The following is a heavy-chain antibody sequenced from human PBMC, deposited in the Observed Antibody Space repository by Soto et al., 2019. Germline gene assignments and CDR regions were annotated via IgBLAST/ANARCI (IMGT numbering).Heavy chain of an antibody. CDR2: ISHDGINK. CDR3: ARDRYSSDYFVKWFEP. J-gene: IGHJ5*02. Sequence: ESGGGVVQPGRSLRLSCTASGFSFSSYAMYWFRQPPGKGLEWVAVISHDGINKHYADSVKGRVTVSRDNSNHSLDLQLNSLRGEDTAMYYCARDRYSSDYFVKWFEPWGQGTLVTVSS. V-gene: IGHV3-30-3*01. CDR1: GFSFSSYA. D-gene: IGHD6-19*01.